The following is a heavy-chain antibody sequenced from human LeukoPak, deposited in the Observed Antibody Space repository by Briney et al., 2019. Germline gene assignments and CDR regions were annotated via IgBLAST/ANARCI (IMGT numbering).Heavy chain of an antibody. D-gene: IGHD1-20*01. Sequence: KPSETLSLTCAVYGGSFSGYYWSWIRQPPGKGLEWIGEINHSGSTNYNPSLKSRVTISVDTSKNQFSLKLSSVTAADTAVYYCARGLDNRNDSGRNWFDPWGQGTLVTVSS. CDR2: INHSGST. CDR1: GGSFSGYY. J-gene: IGHJ5*02. CDR3: ARGLDNRNDSGRNWFDP. V-gene: IGHV4-34*01.